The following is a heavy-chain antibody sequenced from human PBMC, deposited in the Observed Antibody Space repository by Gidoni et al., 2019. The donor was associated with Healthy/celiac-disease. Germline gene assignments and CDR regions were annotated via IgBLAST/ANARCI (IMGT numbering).Heavy chain of an antibody. CDR2: IWYDGSNK. J-gene: IGHJ1*01. Sequence: QVQLVESGGGVVQPGRSLRLSCAASGFTFSSYGMPWVRQATGKGLEWVAVIWYDGSNKYYSDSVKGRFTISRDNSKNTLYLQMNSLRAEDTAVYYCARAAIAYCGGDRYILAEYFQHWGQGTLVTVSS. CDR1: GFTFSSYG. CDR3: ARAAIAYCGGDRYILAEYFQH. V-gene: IGHV3-33*01. D-gene: IGHD2-21*02.